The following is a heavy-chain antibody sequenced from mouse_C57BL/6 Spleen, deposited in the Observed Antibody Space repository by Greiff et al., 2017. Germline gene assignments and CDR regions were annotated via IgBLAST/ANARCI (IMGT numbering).Heavy chain of an antibody. CDR1: GYTFTSYW. V-gene: IGHV1-55*01. CDR2: IYPGSGST. Sequence: QVQLQQPGAELVKPGASVKMSCKASGYTFTSYWLPWVKQRPGQGLEWIGDIYPGSGSTNYNEKFKSKATLTVDTSSSTAYMQLISLTSEDSAVYYCARRDYGSSYHYFDYWGPGTTLTVSS. D-gene: IGHD1-1*01. J-gene: IGHJ2*01. CDR3: ARRDYGSSYHYFDY.